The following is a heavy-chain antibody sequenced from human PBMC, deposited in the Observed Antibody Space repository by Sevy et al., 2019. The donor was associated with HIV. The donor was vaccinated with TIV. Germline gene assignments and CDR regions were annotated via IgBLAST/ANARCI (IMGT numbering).Heavy chain of an antibody. V-gene: IGHV1-8*01. CDR2: MNPNSGNT. D-gene: IGHD4-17*01. J-gene: IGHJ4*02. CDR3: ARVRSKYAAETTVTPFDY. CDR1: GYTFTSYD. Sequence: ASVKVSCKASGYTFTSYDINWVRQATGQGLEWMGWMNPNSGNTGYAQKFQGRVTMTRNTSIRTAYMELSSLRSEDTAVYYCARVRSKYAAETTVTPFDYWGQGTLVTVSS.